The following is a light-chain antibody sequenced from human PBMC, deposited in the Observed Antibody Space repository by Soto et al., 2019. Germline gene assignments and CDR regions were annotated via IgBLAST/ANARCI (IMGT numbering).Light chain of an antibody. V-gene: IGLV2-8*01. CDR1: SSDVGAYNY. Sequence: QSVLTQPPSASGSPGQSVTICCTGTSSDVGAYNYVSWYQQYPGKAPKLMIYEVSKRPSGVPDRFSGSKSGNTASLTVSGLQAEDEADYYCSSYAGSNNYVFGTGTKLTVL. CDR3: SSYAGSNNYV. J-gene: IGLJ1*01. CDR2: EVS.